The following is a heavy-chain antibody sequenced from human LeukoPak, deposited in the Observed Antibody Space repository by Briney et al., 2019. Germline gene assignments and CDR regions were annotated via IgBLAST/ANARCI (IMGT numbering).Heavy chain of an antibody. D-gene: IGHD3-10*01. CDR2: IYYSGST. CDR1: GGSVSSGSYY. CDR3: ARSTMVRGVITYYFDY. J-gene: IGHJ4*02. Sequence: PSETLSLTCTVSGGSVSSGSYYWSWIRQPPGKGLGWIGYIYYSGSTNYNPSLKSRVTISVDTSKNQFSLKLSSVTAADTAVYYCARSTMVRGVITYYFDYWGQGTLVTVSS. V-gene: IGHV4-61*01.